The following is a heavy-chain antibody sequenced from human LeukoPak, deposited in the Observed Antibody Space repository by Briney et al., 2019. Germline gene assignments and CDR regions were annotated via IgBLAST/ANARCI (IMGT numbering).Heavy chain of an antibody. J-gene: IGHJ3*02. V-gene: IGHV4-34*01. D-gene: IGHD4-17*01. CDR3: ARGDIGDYVGAFDI. CDR2: INHSGST. Sequence: SETLSLTCAVYGGSFSGYYWSWIRQPPGKGLEWIGEINHSGSTNYNPSLKSRVTISVDTSKNQFSLKLSFVTAADTAVYYCARGDIGDYVGAFDIWGQGTMVTVSS. CDR1: GGSFSGYY.